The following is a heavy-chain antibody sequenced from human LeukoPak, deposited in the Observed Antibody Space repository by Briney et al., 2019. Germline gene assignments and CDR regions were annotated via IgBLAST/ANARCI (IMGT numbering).Heavy chain of an antibody. D-gene: IGHD1-26*01. Sequence: ASVKVSCKASRYTFSGYYMHWVRQAPGQGLEWMGWINCYSGGTTFAQKFQGRVTMTRDTSISTAYMELSRLRSDDTAMYYCARGSTVGATESLGFDYWGQGNPVTVSS. J-gene: IGHJ4*02. CDR2: INCYSGGT. CDR1: RYTFSGYY. CDR3: ARGSTVGATESLGFDY. V-gene: IGHV1-2*02.